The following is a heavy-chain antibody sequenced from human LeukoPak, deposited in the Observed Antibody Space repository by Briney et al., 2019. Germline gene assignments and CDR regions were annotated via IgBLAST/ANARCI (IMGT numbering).Heavy chain of an antibody. CDR3: ARDMPGRDCSGGSCYGYGLDV. CDR2: ITSSSSFI. D-gene: IGHD2-15*01. Sequence: GGSLRLSCAASGFTFRSYSMNWVRQAPGKGLEWVCSITSSSSFIYHAESVKGRFTISRDNAKNSLYLQMNSLRAEDTAVYYCARDMPGRDCSGGSCYGYGLDVWGQGTTVTVS. CDR1: GFTFRSYS. J-gene: IGHJ6*02. V-gene: IGHV3-21*01.